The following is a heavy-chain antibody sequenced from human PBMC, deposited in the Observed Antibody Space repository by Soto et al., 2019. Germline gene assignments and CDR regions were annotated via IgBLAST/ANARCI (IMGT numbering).Heavy chain of an antibody. J-gene: IGHJ4*02. Sequence: QVQLVESGGGVVQPERSLRLSCAASGFTFSRQAMHWVRQAPGRGLEWVAVIWYHGVDNYYADSVKGRFTISRDNSKNTVYLQMNSLRGEDTAVYYCATGFLGLCTGCNCPLDSWGQGSLVTVSS. CDR2: IWYHGVDN. D-gene: IGHD2-15*01. CDR3: ATGFLGLCTGCNCPLDS. V-gene: IGHV3-33*01. CDR1: GFTFSRQA.